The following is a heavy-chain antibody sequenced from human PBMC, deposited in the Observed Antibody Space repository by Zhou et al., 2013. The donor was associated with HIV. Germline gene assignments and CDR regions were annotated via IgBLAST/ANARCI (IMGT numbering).Heavy chain of an antibody. V-gene: IGHV1-2*02. D-gene: IGHD6-19*01. CDR1: GYTFSDFY. CDR3: TKGTLGWEPFDY. CDR2: INPKSGGT. J-gene: IGHJ4*02. Sequence: QVQLVQSGAEMKKPGASMKVSCKTSGYTFSDFYIHWVRQAPGQGLECMGWINPKSGGTNYAPRFQGRVAMTRDTSINTAYMELSRLTSDDTAIYYCTKGTLGWEPFDYWGQGTLVTVSS.